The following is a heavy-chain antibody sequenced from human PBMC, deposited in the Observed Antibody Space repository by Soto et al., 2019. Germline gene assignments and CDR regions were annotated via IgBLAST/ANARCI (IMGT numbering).Heavy chain of an antibody. CDR1: GYTFTSYG. V-gene: IGHV1-18*01. CDR2: ISAYNGDT. D-gene: IGHD6-13*01. Sequence: QVQLVQSGAEVKKPGASVKVSCKASGYTFTSYGISWVRQAPGQRLEWMGWISAYNGDTNYAQKVQGRVTMTTDTSTSTAYMELRGLRSDDTAVYYCARDRYSSTWYLTSFDYWGQGTLVTVSS. CDR3: ARDRYSSTWYLTSFDY. J-gene: IGHJ4*02.